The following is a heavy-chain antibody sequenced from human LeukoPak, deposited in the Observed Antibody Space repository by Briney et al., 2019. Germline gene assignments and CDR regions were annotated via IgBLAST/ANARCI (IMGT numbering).Heavy chain of an antibody. Sequence: GGSLRLSCATSGFTFSSYAMYWVRQAPGKGLEWDSSISGGGGSTYYADSVKGRFTISRDNSKNTLYLQMNSLRAEDTAVYSCAKDPRGSHNWLDRWGQGTLVTVSS. J-gene: IGHJ5*02. V-gene: IGHV3-23*01. CDR1: GFTFSSYA. D-gene: IGHD3-10*01. CDR2: ISGGGGST. CDR3: AKDPRGSHNWLDR.